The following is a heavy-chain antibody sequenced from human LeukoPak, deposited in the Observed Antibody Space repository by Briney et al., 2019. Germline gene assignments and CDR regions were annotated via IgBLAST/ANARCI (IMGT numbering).Heavy chain of an antibody. D-gene: IGHD4-17*01. CDR1: GDTFTSYG. V-gene: IGHV1-18*04. CDR2: ISAYNGNT. CDR3: ARTFGTVTGWFDP. J-gene: IGHJ5*02. Sequence: GASVKVFWKASGDTFTSYGISWVRQAPGQGLEWMGWISAYNGNTNYAQKLQGRVTITTATSTSIAYMELGSLISDDTAVDYCARTFGTVTGWFDPWGQGTLVTVSS.